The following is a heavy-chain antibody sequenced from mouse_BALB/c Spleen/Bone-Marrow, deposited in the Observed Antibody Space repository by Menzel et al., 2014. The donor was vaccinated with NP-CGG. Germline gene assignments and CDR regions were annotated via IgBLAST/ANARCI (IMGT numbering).Heavy chain of an antibody. J-gene: IGHJ2*01. Sequence: DVKLVESGGGLVKPGGSLKLSCAASGFTFSSYAMSWVRQTPEKRLEWVATISSGGSYTYYPDSVKGRFTISRDNAKNTLYLQMSSLRSEDTAMYYCARHGITRLLDYWGQGTTRTVSS. CDR2: ISSGGSYT. CDR1: GFTFSSYA. CDR3: ARHGITRLLDY. D-gene: IGHD2-4*01. V-gene: IGHV5-9-3*01.